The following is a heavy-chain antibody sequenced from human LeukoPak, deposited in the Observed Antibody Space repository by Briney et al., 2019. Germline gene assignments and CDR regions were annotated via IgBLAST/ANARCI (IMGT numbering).Heavy chain of an antibody. D-gene: IGHD2-2*01. CDR3: ARGVPNCSKTSCYFNY. J-gene: IGHJ4*02. V-gene: IGHV4-59*01. Sequence: SETLSLTCTVSDDSISSYSWSWIRQPPGKGLEWIGYLHYSGVINYNPSLKSRVTIWVDTSRNQFSLKLTSVTVADTAVHYCARGVPNCSKTSCYFNYWGQGTLLTVSS. CDR1: DDSISSYS. CDR2: LHYSGVI.